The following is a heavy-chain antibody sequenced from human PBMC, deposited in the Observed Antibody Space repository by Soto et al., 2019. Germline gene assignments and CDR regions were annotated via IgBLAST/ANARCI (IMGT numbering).Heavy chain of an antibody. V-gene: IGHV4-34*01. CDR1: GGSFSGYY. D-gene: IGHD6-19*01. Sequence: SETLSLTCAVYGGSFSGYYWSWIRQPPGKGLEWIGEINHSGSTNYNPSLKSRVTISVDTSKNQFSLKLSSVTAADTAVYYCARDPQWLATLYYFDYWGQGTLVTVSS. CDR2: INHSGST. J-gene: IGHJ4*02. CDR3: ARDPQWLATLYYFDY.